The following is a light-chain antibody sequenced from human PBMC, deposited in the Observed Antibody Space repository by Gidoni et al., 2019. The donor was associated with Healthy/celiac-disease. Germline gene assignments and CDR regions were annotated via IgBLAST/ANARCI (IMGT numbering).Light chain of an antibody. CDR1: SSDVAGYNY. Sequence: QAALTQHASASGSPGQSTTISSTGTSSDVAGYNYVSFYQQHPGKAPKLMIYEVSNRPSGVANRCSGSKSGNTASLTISGRQAEDEADYYCSSYTSSSFYAVGTGSKVTGL. CDR3: SSYTSSSFYA. CDR2: EVS. V-gene: IGLV2-14*01. J-gene: IGLJ1*01.